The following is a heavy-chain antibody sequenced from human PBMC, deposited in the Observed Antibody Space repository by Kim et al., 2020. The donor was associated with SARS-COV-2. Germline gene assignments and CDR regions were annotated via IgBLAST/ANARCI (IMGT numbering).Heavy chain of an antibody. V-gene: IGHV4-39*01. CDR1: GGSISSSSYY. CDR3: ASSPIEAARPGRRLATWKDIDY. J-gene: IGHJ4*02. Sequence: SETLSLTCTVSGGSISSSSYYWGWIRQPPGKGLEWIGSIYYSGSTYYNPSLKSRVTISVDTSKNQFSLKLSSVTAADTAVYYCASSPIEAARPGRRLATWKDIDYWGQGTLVTVSS. CDR2: IYYSGST. D-gene: IGHD6-6*01.